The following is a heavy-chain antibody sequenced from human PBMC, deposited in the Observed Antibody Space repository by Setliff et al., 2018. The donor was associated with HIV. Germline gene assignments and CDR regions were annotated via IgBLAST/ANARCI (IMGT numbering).Heavy chain of an antibody. CDR2: IDPNGGAT. V-gene: IGHV1-46*01. Sequence: ASVKVSCKAFGYTFTSYFLHWVRQAPGQGLEWLGIIDPNGGATNNAQKLQGRLTVTTDTSTGTLYMELSSLRSEDTALYYCAGSILTGYYTFGADYWGQGALVTVSS. CDR1: GYTFTSYF. D-gene: IGHD3-9*01. J-gene: IGHJ4*02. CDR3: AGSILTGYYTFGADY.